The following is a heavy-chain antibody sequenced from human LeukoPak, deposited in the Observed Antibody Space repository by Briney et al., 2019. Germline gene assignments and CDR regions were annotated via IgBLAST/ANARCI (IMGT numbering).Heavy chain of an antibody. CDR1: GFTVSSNY. J-gene: IGHJ3*02. V-gene: IGHV3-53*04. CDR3: ARGAGIAVAGTWGSAFDI. CDR2: IYSGGST. D-gene: IGHD6-19*01. Sequence: GGSLRLSCATSGFTVSSNYMSWVRQAPGKGLEWVSVIYSGGSTYYADSVKGRFTISRHNSKNTLYLQMNSLRAEDTAVYYCARGAGIAVAGTWGSAFDIWGQGTMVTVSS.